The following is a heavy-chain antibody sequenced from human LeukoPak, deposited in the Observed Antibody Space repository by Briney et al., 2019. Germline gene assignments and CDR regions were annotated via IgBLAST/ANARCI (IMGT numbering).Heavy chain of an antibody. V-gene: IGHV4-39*01. J-gene: IGHJ4*02. CDR3: AREGTTITTWDS. CDR1: DGSITNNNYY. Sequence: SETLSLVCTVSDGSITNNNYYWGWIRQPPGKGLEWIGSIYYSGSTYYNPSLKSRVTISVDTSKNQFSLKLNSVTAADTAVYYCAREGTTITTWDSWGQGTLVTVSS. CDR2: IYYSGST. D-gene: IGHD4-11*01.